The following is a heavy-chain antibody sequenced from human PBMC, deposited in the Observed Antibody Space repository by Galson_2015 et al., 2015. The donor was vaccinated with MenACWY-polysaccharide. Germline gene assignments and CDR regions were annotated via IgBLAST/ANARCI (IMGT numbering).Heavy chain of an antibody. CDR1: GFTFSSYG. CDR2: ISSSSSTI. V-gene: IGHV3-48*01. J-gene: IGHJ6*02. D-gene: IGHD2-2*01. Sequence: SLRLSCAASGFTFSSYGTNWVRQAPGKGLEWVSYISSSSSTIYYADSVKGRFTISRDNAKNSLFLQMNSLRAEDTAAYYCARLHCSSTSCYPTDYYYYGMDVWGQGTTVTVSS. CDR3: ARLHCSSTSCYPTDYYYYGMDV.